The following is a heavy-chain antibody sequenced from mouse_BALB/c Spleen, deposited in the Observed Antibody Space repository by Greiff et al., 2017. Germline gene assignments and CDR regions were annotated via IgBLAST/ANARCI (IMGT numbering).Heavy chain of an antibody. Sequence: EVQLQQSGPELEKPGASVTISCKASGYSLPGYNMNWVKQSNGKRLEWLGNIDPYYGGTSYNKKFKGKSTLTLDKSSSTAYMQLKSLTSADSAVYYCASDGYPAWFAYWGQGTLVTVSA. CDR1: GYSLPGYN. CDR2: IDPYYGGT. V-gene: IGHV1-39*01. D-gene: IGHD2-3*01. J-gene: IGHJ3*01. CDR3: ASDGYPAWFAY.